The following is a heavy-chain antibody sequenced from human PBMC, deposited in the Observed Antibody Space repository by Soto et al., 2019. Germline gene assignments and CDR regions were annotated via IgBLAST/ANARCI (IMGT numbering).Heavy chain of an antibody. Sequence: QVPLVQSGAEVKKPGASVKVSCKASGYTFTSYGISWVRQAPGQGLEWMGWISAYNGNTNYAQKLQGGVTMTTDTSTSTAYMERRSLRSDDTAVYYCARVEVYYDSSGYYYPRYDYWGQGTLVTVSS. J-gene: IGHJ4*02. V-gene: IGHV1-18*01. CDR2: ISAYNGNT. CDR1: GYTFTSYG. CDR3: ARVEVYYDSSGYYYPRYDY. D-gene: IGHD3-22*01.